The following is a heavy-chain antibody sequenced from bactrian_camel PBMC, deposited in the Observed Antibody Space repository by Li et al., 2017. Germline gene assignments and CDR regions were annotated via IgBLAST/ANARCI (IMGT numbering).Heavy chain of an antibody. V-gene: IGHV3S40*01. Sequence: VQLVESGGGLVEPGGSLRLPCAASGFTFSSYWMSWVRQAPGKGLEWVSAINEGGGSTYAADSVKGRFIISRDNAKNSVYLQMNSLKLEDTAMYYCAADFGPYCSGSYLARRANFEGQGTQVTVS. CDR1: GFTFSSYW. J-gene: IGHJ4*01. CDR2: INEGGGST. D-gene: IGHD2*01.